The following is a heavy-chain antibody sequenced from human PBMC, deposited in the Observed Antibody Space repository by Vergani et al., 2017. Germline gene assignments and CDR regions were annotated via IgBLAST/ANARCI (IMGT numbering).Heavy chain of an antibody. Sequence: QLQLQESGSGLVKPSQTLSLTCAVSGDSITNGGFSWNWIRQPPGKGPEWIGYIFPSGNSEYNPSLKNRVSISLDKSKNQFSLWVNSVTAADTAVYLCARASLRALVGYYYYMDVWGKGKTVVVSS. CDR1: GDSITNGGFS. J-gene: IGHJ6*03. CDR2: IFPSGNS. V-gene: IGHV4-30-2*01. D-gene: IGHD3-16*02. CDR3: ARASLRALVGYYYYMDV.